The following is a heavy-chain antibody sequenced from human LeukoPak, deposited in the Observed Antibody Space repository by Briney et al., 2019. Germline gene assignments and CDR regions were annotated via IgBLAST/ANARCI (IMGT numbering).Heavy chain of an antibody. J-gene: IGHJ6*02. Sequence: GGSLRLSCAASGFTFSDYYMSWIRQAPGQGLEWVSYISSSGSTIYYADSVKGRFTISRDNAKNSLYLQMNSLRAEDTAVYYCARTEYSSGWYGPDYYYGMDVWGQGTTVTVSS. D-gene: IGHD6-19*01. CDR1: GFTFSDYY. V-gene: IGHV3-11*01. CDR3: ARTEYSSGWYGPDYYYGMDV. CDR2: ISSSGSTI.